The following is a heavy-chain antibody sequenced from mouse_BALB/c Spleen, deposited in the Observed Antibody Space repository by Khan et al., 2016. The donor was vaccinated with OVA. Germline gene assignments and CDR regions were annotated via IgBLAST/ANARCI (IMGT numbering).Heavy chain of an antibody. V-gene: IGHV1S41*01. CDR1: GYTFTSYW. Sequence: DLVKPGASVKLSCKASGYTFTSYWINWIKQRPGQGLEGIGRIAPGSGSTSYNEMFKGQVTLTVDTSSSTAYIQVSSLSSEDSAVLFYARGNYYGNSAYAIDYWGQGTSLAVSS. D-gene: IGHD1-1*01. CDR3: ARGNYYGNSAYAIDY. CDR2: IAPGSGST. J-gene: IGHJ4*01.